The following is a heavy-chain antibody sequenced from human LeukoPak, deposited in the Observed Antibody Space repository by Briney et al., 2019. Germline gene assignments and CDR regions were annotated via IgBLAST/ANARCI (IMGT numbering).Heavy chain of an antibody. Sequence: SETLSLTCTVSGASTSSYYWSWIRQPPGKGLEWIGYIYNSGSTNYNPSLKSRVTISLDTSKNQFSLKLSSVTAADTAVYYCANTGYCSGGSCYSKVDGYFDLWGRGTLVTVSS. V-gene: IGHV4-59*01. CDR1: GASTSSYY. D-gene: IGHD2-15*01. CDR2: IYNSGST. CDR3: ANTGYCSGGSCYSKVDGYFDL. J-gene: IGHJ2*01.